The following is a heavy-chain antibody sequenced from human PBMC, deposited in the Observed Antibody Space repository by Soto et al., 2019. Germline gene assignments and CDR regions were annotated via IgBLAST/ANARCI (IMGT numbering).Heavy chain of an antibody. CDR2: MSFDGNIK. CDR3: ATIEVPPAFNI. Sequence: GGSLRLSCAASGFIFSTYGMNWVRQAPGKGLEWVALMSFDGNIKYYADSVKGRFTISRDNSRNTLWLQMNSLRPEDTAVYYCATIEVPPAFNIWGQGTMVTVSS. CDR1: GFIFSTYG. J-gene: IGHJ3*02. V-gene: IGHV3-30*03.